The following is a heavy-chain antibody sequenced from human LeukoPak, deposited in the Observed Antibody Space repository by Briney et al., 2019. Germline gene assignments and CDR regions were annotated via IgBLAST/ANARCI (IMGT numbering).Heavy chain of an antibody. CDR1: GGSISSGDYY. V-gene: IGHV4-30-4*01. CDR2: IYYSGST. CDR3: ARDCTRLVYYYYGMDV. J-gene: IGHJ6*02. Sequence: SETLSLTCTVSGGSISSGDYYWSWIRQPPGKGLEWIGYIYYSGSTYYNPSLKSRVTISVDTSKNQFSLKLSSVTAADTAVYYCARDCTRLVYYYYGMDVWGQGTTVTVSS. D-gene: IGHD3-9*01.